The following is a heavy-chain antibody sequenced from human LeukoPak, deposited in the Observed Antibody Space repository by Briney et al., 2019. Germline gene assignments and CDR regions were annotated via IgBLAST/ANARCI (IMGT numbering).Heavy chain of an antibody. V-gene: IGHV1-2*02. CDR3: TTGYPRYHSFDP. CDR1: GQILTGHF. J-gene: IGHJ5*02. CDR2: ITPNSGGA. D-gene: IGHD1-26*01. Sequence: GASVKVSCKASGQILTGHFVHWVRQAPGQGLEWMGWITPNSGGANYAQRFQGRVTMTWDTSISTAYLELSRLRSDDTAVYYCTTGYPRYHSFDPWGQGSLVTVSS.